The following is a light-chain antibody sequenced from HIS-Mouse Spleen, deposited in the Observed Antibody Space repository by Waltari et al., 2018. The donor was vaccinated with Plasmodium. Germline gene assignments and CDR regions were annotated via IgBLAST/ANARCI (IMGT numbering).Light chain of an antibody. CDR3: CSYAGSYTWV. CDR1: SSDVGGYNY. J-gene: IGLJ3*02. CDR2: DVS. Sequence: QSALTQPRSVSGSPGQSVTISCTGTSSDVGGYNYVYWYQQPPGQAPKLMIYDVSKRPSGVPDRFSGSKSGNTASLTISGLQAEDEADYYCCSYAGSYTWVFGGGTKLTVL. V-gene: IGLV2-11*02.